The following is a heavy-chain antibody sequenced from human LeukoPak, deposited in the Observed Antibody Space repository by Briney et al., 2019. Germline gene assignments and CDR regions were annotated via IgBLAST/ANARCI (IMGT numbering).Heavy chain of an antibody. CDR1: GFTFSGFS. D-gene: IGHD2/OR15-2a*01. CDR3: ARIGMENFYDL. V-gene: IGHV3-64*02. CDR2: INGNGDKT. J-gene: IGHJ5*02. Sequence: GGSLRLSCAASGFTFSGFSMHWIRQAPGRGLEYVSAINGNGDKTFYTDSVRGRFTIFRDNSKNTLFLQMGSLRGEDSALYLCARIGMENFYDLWGQGTLVTVSS.